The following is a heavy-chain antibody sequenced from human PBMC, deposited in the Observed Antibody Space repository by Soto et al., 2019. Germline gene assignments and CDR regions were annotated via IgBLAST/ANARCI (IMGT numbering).Heavy chain of an antibody. Sequence: EVQLVESGGGLVQPGGSLRLSCAASRFTFSNYWMSWVRQAPGKGLEWVANIKQDGSEKYYVDSVKGRFTISRDNAKNPLYLQINSLRGEDTAVYYCARVGGPGMDVWGQGTTVTVPS. D-gene: IGHD3-16*01. CDR2: IKQDGSEK. CDR3: ARVGGPGMDV. V-gene: IGHV3-7*03. CDR1: RFTFSNYW. J-gene: IGHJ6*02.